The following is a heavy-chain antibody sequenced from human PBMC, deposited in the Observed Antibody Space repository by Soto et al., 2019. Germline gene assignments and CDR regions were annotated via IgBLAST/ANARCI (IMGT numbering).Heavy chain of an antibody. J-gene: IGHJ5*02. V-gene: IGHV1-18*01. CDR3: ARDPRAAATGGDNWFDP. Sequence: QVQLVQSGAEVKKPGASVKVSCKASGYTFTSYGISWVRQAPGQGLEWMGWISAYNDNTNYAQKLQGRVTMTTDTSTSTAYMELRSLRSDDTAVYYCARDPRAAATGGDNWFDPWGQGTLVTVSS. CDR1: GYTFTSYG. D-gene: IGHD6-13*01. CDR2: ISAYNDNT.